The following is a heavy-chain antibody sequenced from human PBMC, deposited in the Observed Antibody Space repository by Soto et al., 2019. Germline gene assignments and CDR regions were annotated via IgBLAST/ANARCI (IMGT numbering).Heavy chain of an antibody. CDR1: GGTFSSYA. CDR2: IIPIFGTA. J-gene: IGHJ5*02. V-gene: IGHV1-69*13. CDR3: AREYCSGGSCERALNWFDP. Sequence: ASVKVSCKASGGTFSSYAISWVRQAPGQGLEWMGGIIPIFGTANYAQKFQGRVTITADESTSTAYMELSSLRSEDTAVYYCAREYCSGGSCERALNWFDPWGQGTLVTVSS. D-gene: IGHD2-15*01.